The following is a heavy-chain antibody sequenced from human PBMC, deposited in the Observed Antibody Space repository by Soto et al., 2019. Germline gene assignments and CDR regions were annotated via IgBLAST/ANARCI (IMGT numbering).Heavy chain of an antibody. J-gene: IGHJ4*02. CDR3: ARGPYYYGSGSYFALSKVFDY. CDR2: INHSGST. Sequence: SETLSLTCAVYGGSFSGYYWSWIRQPPGKGLEWIGEINHSGSTNYNPSLKSRVTISVDTSKNQFSLKLSSVTAADTAVYYCARGPYYYGSGSYFALSKVFDYWGQGTLVTVSS. D-gene: IGHD3-10*01. CDR1: GGSFSGYY. V-gene: IGHV4-34*01.